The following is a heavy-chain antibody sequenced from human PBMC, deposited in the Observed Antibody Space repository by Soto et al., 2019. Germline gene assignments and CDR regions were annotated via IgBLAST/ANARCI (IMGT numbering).Heavy chain of an antibody. CDR3: ARAPRRGDIVVVPADFDY. CDR1: GGTFSSYA. Sequence: QVQLVQSGAEVKKPGSSVKVSCKASGGTFSSYAISWVRQAPGQGLEWMGGIIPIFGTANYAQKFQGRVPITADESTSTAYMELSSLRSEDTAVYYCARAPRRGDIVVVPADFDYWGQGTLVTVSS. J-gene: IGHJ4*02. V-gene: IGHV1-69*01. D-gene: IGHD2-2*01. CDR2: IIPIFGTA.